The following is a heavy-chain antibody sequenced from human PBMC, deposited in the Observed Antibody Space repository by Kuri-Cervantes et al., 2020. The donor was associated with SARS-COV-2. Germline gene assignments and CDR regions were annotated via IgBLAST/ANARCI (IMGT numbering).Heavy chain of an antibody. V-gene: IGHV3-72*01. CDR1: GFTFSSFP. CDR2: TRNKANSYTT. J-gene: IGHJ4*02. D-gene: IGHD6-19*01. CDR3: ASAVAGLFDY. Sequence: GESLKISCAASGFTFSSFPMSWVRQAPGKGLEWVGRTRNKANSYTTEYAASVKGRFTISRDDSKNSLYLQMNSLKTEDTAVYYCASAVAGLFDYWGQGTLVTVSS.